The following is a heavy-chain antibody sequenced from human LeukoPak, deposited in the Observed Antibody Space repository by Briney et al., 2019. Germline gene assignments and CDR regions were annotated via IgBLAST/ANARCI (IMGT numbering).Heavy chain of an antibody. D-gene: IGHD3-9*01. Sequence: SETLSLTCTVSGGSISNYYWSWIRQSPGKGLEWIGYIHYSGGTKYNPSLKSRVNISVDMSMNQFSLKLSSVTAADTAMYYCAKHSVLTGSGYAFDIWGQGTAVTVSS. CDR3: AKHSVLTGSGYAFDI. V-gene: IGHV4-59*08. J-gene: IGHJ3*02. CDR1: GGSISNYY. CDR2: IHYSGGT.